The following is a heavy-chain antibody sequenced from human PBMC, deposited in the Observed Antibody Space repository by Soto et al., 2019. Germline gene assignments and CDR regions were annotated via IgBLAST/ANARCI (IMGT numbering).Heavy chain of an antibody. J-gene: IGHJ4*02. CDR2: ISGSGGST. CDR1: GFTFSSYA. D-gene: IGHD3-22*01. CDR3: AKADRKGWLLLPLDY. Sequence: GGSLRLSCAASGFTFSSYAMSWVRQAPGKGLEWVSAISGSGGSTYYADSVKGRFTISRDNSKNTLYLQMNSLRAEDTAVYYCAKADRKGWLLLPLDYWGQGTLVTVSS. V-gene: IGHV3-23*01.